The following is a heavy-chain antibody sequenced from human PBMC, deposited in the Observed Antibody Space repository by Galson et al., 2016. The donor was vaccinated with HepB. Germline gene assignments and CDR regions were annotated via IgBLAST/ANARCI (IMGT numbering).Heavy chain of an antibody. CDR3: VKEGNFWSGYFQH. CDR1: GFTFSSYR. CDR2: ISSNGGST. D-gene: IGHD3-3*01. Sequence: SLRLSCAASGFTFSSYRMHWVRQAPGKGLEYVSSISSNGGSTYYADSVKGRFTTSRDNSKNTLFLQMSSLRAEDTAVYYCVKEGNFWSGYFQHWGQGTLVTVSS. V-gene: IGHV3-64D*09. J-gene: IGHJ1*01.